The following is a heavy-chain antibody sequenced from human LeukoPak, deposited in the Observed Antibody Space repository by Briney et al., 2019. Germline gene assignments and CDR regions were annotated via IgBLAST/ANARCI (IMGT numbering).Heavy chain of an antibody. CDR1: GGSISSSSYY. Sequence: PSETLSLTCTVSGGSISSSSYYWGWIRQPPGKGLEWIGSIYYSGSTNYNPSLKSRVTISVDKSKNQFSLELSSVTAADTAVYYCARDFSGSSYFDYWGQGTLVTVSS. CDR3: ARDFSGSSYFDY. V-gene: IGHV4-39*07. D-gene: IGHD1-26*01. J-gene: IGHJ4*02. CDR2: IYYSGST.